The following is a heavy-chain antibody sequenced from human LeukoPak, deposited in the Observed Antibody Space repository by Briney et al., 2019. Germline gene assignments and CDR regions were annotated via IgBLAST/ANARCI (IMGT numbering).Heavy chain of an antibody. Sequence: PGGSLRLSCAASGFIFSKYNMNWVRQAPGKGLEWVSYISSSATTIYYADSVKGRFTISRDNAKNSLYLQMNSLRAEDTAVYYCARGDNWNYGIDYWGRGTLVTLSS. CDR2: ISSSATTI. V-gene: IGHV3-48*01. CDR3: ARGDNWNYGIDY. D-gene: IGHD1-7*01. J-gene: IGHJ4*02. CDR1: GFIFSKYN.